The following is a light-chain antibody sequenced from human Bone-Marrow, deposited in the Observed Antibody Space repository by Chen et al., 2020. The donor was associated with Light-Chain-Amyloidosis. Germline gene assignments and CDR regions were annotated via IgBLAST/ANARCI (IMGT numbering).Light chain of an antibody. CDR1: QIVGSSY. Sequence: EIVLTQSPGTLSLSPGEKASLSCRASQIVGSSYLAWYQHKPGQAPRLLIYGASKRAAGVPDRFIGSGSATDFTLTISRLEPEDFALYYCQHYDDSRGFTFGPGTKVDIK. CDR2: GAS. CDR3: QHYDDSRGFT. J-gene: IGKJ3*01. V-gene: IGKV3-20*01.